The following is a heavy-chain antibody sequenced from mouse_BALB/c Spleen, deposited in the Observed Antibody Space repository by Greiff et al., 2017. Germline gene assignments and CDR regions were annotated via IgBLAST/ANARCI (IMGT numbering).Heavy chain of an antibody. J-gene: IGHJ4*01. D-gene: IGHD2-1*01. Sequence: EVKLVESGPELVKPGASVKVSCKASGYAFTSYNMYWVKQSHGKSLEWIGYIDPYNGGTSYNQKFKGKATLTVDKSSSTAYMHLNSLTSEDSAVYYCARRIYGKDAMDYWGQGTSVTVSS. CDR2: IDPYNGGT. CDR1: GYAFTSYN. V-gene: IGHV1S135*01. CDR3: ARRIYGKDAMDY.